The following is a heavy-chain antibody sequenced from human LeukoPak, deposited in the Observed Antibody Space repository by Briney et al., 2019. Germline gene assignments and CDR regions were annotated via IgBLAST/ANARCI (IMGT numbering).Heavy chain of an antibody. CDR1: GDSVSSYSAA. V-gene: IGHV6-1*01. CDR2: TYYRSKWFN. D-gene: IGHD1-26*01. CDR3: TRGRKGSVLPYYMYMDV. Sequence: SQTLSLTCAISGDSVSSYSAAWNWIRQSPSRGLEWLGRTYYRSKWFNEYALSVKSRIIINPDTSKNQFSLQLTSVTPEDTAVYYCTRGRKGSVLPYYMYMDVWGKGTTVIVSS. J-gene: IGHJ6*03.